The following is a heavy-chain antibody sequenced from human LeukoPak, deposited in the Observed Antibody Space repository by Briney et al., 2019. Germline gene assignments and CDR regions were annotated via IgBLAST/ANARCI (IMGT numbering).Heavy chain of an antibody. V-gene: IGHV1-69*05. CDR1: GGTFSSYA. CDR2: IIPIFGTA. Sequence: GASVKVSCKASGGTFSSYAISWVRQAPGQGLEWMGGIIPIFGTANYAQKFQGRVTMTRNTSISTAYMELSSLRSEDTAVYYCARVPTYSSSWLLDDAFDIWGQGTMVTVSS. D-gene: IGHD6-13*01. J-gene: IGHJ3*02. CDR3: ARVPTYSSSWLLDDAFDI.